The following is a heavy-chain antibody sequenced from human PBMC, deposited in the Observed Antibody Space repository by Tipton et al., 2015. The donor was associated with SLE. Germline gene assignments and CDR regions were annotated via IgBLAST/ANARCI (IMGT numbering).Heavy chain of an antibody. CDR2: IGGSVSGE. J-gene: IGHJ4*02. CDR3: ARDGGGIHTPNAYDS. CDR1: GFIVSSDY. V-gene: IGHV3-11*04. D-gene: IGHD1-1*01. Sequence: SLRLSCEASGFIVSSDYMCWVRQAPGKGLEWISYIGGSVSGESYADSVKGRFTISRDNAKNSLYLQMNSLRAEDTAVYYCARDGGGIHTPNAYDSWGQGTLVTVSS.